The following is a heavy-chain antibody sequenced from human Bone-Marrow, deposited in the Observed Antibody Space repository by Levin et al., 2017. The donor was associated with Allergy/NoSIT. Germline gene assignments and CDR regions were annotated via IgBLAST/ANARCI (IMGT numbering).Heavy chain of an antibody. Sequence: RPGGSLRLSCAASGFTFSNYGMHWVRQAPGKGLEWVAVISSDGSSKYYADSVKGRFTISRDKSKNTLFLQMNSLRPEDTAVYYCATPKSGGAFDIWGQGTMVTVSS. V-gene: IGHV3-30*03. CDR3: ATPKSGGAFDI. CDR1: GFTFSNYG. CDR2: ISSDGSSK. J-gene: IGHJ3*02. D-gene: IGHD1-26*01.